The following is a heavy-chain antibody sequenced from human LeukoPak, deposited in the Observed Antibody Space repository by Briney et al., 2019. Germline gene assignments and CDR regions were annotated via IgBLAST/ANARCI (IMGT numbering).Heavy chain of an antibody. CDR3: AKGIYSSGWSPYFDY. Sequence: GGSLRLSCAASGFTFDDYAMHWVRQAPGKGLEWVSGISWNSGSIGYADSVKGRFTISRDNAKNSLYLQMNSLRAEDTALYYCAKGIYSSGWSPYFDYWGQGTLVTVSS. CDR2: ISWNSGSI. D-gene: IGHD6-19*01. V-gene: IGHV3-9*01. CDR1: GFTFDDYA. J-gene: IGHJ4*02.